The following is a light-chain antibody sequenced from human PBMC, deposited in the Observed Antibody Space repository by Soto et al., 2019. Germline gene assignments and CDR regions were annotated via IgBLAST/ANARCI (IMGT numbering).Light chain of an antibody. Sequence: QSVRTQPPSVSGAPGQRVTISCTGSSSNIGAGYDVHWYQQLPGTAPKLLIYGNSNRLSGVPDRFSGSKSGTSASLAITGLRAEDEADYYCQSYDSSLSGWVFGGGTKLTFL. CDR3: QSYDSSLSGWV. CDR1: SSNIGAGYD. V-gene: IGLV1-40*01. J-gene: IGLJ3*02. CDR2: GNS.